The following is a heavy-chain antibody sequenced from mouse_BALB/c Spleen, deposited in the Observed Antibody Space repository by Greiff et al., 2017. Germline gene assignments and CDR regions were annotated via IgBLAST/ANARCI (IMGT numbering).Heavy chain of an antibody. D-gene: IGHD2-4*01. V-gene: IGHV1-55*01. CDR3: ARSGIYYDYDGRSWFAY. Sequence: QVHVKQPGAELVKPGTSVKLSCKASGYNFTSYWINWVKLRPGQGLEWIGDIYPGSGSTNYNEKFKSKATLTVDTSSSTAYMQLSSLASEDSALYYCARSGIYYDYDGRSWFAYWGQGTLVTVSA. CDR2: IYPGSGST. CDR1: GYNFTSYW. J-gene: IGHJ3*01.